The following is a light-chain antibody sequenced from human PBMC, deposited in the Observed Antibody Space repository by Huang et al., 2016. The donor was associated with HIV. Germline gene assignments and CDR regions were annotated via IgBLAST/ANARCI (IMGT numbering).Light chain of an antibody. CDR1: QSLLHTNGNQY. J-gene: IGKJ2*01. CDR3: MQTLQTPYT. CDR2: LTA. Sequence: EIVVPQSPLSLPVTPGEPASISCRSSQSLLHTNGNQYLPWYLQKPGQTPQVLIYLTAKRASGGPDRFSGTGSGTDFTLKSKTVEAEEAGVDYCMQTLQTPYTFGQGTKLELK. V-gene: IGKV2-28*01.